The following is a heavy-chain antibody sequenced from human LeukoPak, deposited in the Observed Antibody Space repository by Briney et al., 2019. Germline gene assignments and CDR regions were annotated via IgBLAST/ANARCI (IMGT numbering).Heavy chain of an antibody. CDR2: ISWNSGSI. CDR1: GFTFDDYA. V-gene: IGHV3-9*01. Sequence: PGRSLRLSCAASGFTFDDYAMHWVRQAPGKGLEWVSGISWNSGSIGYADSVKGRFTISRDNAKNSLYLQMNSLRAEDTALYYCAKDRVGYSYGSNWFDPWGQGTLVTVSS. J-gene: IGHJ5*02. D-gene: IGHD5-18*01. CDR3: AKDRVGYSYGSNWFDP.